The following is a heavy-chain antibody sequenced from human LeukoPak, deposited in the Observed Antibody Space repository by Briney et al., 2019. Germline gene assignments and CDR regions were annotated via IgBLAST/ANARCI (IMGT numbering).Heavy chain of an antibody. D-gene: IGHD1-26*01. J-gene: IGHJ4*02. Sequence: ASVKVSCKASGGTFSSYAISWVRQAPGQGLEWMGGIIPIFGTANYAQKFQGRVTITTDESTSTAYMELSSLRSEDTAVYYCARDRAVVGATPLFDYWGQGTLVTVSS. CDR1: GGTFSSYA. V-gene: IGHV1-69*05. CDR2: IIPIFGTA. CDR3: ARDRAVVGATPLFDY.